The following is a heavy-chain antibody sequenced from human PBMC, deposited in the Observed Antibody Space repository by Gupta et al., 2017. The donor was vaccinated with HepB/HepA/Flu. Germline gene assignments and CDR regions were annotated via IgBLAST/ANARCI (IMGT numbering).Heavy chain of an antibody. J-gene: IGHJ4*02. D-gene: IGHD1-26*01. CDR2: IFQTGTT. CDR3: ARQAGASGDFLDY. CDR1: GGSLNTTDHF. V-gene: IGHV4-39*01. Sequence: QLQLRESGPGLVKPSETLSLTCTVSGGSLNTTDHFWAWIRRPPGKGFEWIGSIFQTGTTYYDPFLKSRVTISIDTSKSHFTLSLNSVTAADTAVYYCARQAGASGDFLDYWGQGTLVIVSS.